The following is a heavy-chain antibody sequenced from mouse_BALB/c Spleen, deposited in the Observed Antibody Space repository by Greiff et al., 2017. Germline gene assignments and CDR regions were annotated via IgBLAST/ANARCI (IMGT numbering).Heavy chain of an antibody. CDR3: ARGGDGSSAWFAY. J-gene: IGHJ3*01. CDR1: GFTFSSYA. Sequence: EVMLVESGGGLVKPGGSLKLSCAASGFTFSSYAMSWVRQTPEKRLEWVASISSGGSTYYPDSVKGRFTISRDNARNILYLQMSSLRSEDTAMYYCARGGDGSSAWFAYWGQGTLVTVSA. V-gene: IGHV5-6-5*01. D-gene: IGHD1-1*01. CDR2: ISSGGST.